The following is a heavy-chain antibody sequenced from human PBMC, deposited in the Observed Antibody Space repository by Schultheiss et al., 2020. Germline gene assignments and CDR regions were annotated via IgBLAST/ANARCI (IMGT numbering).Heavy chain of an antibody. CDR2: IWYDGSNK. J-gene: IGHJ4*02. V-gene: IGHV3-33*08. CDR1: GFTFSSYA. CDR3: AECVQLMTTVTSAY. D-gene: IGHD4-17*01. Sequence: GESLKISCAASGFTFSSYAMHWVRQAPGKGLEWVAVIWYDGSNKYYADSVKGRFTISRDNSKNTLYLQMNSLRAEDTAVYYCAECVQLMTTVTSAYWGQGTLVTVAS.